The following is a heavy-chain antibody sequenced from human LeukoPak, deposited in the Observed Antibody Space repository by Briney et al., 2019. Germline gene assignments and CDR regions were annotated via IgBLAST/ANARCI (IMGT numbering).Heavy chain of an antibody. CDR1: GFTFSSYS. Sequence: GGSLRLSCAASGFTFSSYSMNWVRQAPGKGLGWVSSISSSSSYIYYADSVKGRFTISRDDSKNTLYLQMSSLRAEDTAVYYCAREEIEEVPTLTFNWVATYYSHYMDVWGKGTTVAVSS. CDR2: ISSSSSYI. J-gene: IGHJ6*03. V-gene: IGHV3-21*01. CDR3: AREEIEEVPTLTFNWVATYYSHYMDV. D-gene: IGHD5-12*01.